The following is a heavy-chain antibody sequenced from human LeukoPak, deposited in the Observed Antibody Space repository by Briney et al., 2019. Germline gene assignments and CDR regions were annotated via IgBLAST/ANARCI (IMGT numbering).Heavy chain of an antibody. CDR2: IYSGGNT. Sequence: GGSLRLSCAASGFTVSSNYMNWVRQAPGKGLEWVSMIYSGGNTFYTDSVKGRFIISRDSSKNTLDLQMNSLRAEDTAVYYCARDLITMIVDYWGQGTLVTVSS. D-gene: IGHD3-22*01. J-gene: IGHJ4*02. V-gene: IGHV3-66*01. CDR1: GFTVSSNY. CDR3: ARDLITMIVDY.